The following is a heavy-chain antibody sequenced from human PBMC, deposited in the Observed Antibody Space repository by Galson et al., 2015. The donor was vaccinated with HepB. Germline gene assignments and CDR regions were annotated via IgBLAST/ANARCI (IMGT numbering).Heavy chain of an antibody. Sequence: SVKVSCKASGYIFTRNAINWVRQAPGQGLQWMGWINTNTGNPTNAQSFTGRFVCSLDKSVSPAYLQINGLKAEGTAVYYCASDEGSGSYYKGWLYSWGQGTVVTVSS. J-gene: IGHJ5*01. CDR3: ASDEGSGSYYKGWLYS. CDR2: INTNTGNP. CDR1: GYIFTRNA. V-gene: IGHV7-4-1*02. D-gene: IGHD3-10*01.